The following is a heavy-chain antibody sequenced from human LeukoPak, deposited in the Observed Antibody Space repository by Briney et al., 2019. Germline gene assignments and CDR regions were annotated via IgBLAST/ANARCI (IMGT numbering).Heavy chain of an antibody. V-gene: IGHV3-21*01. CDR3: ARQAPTYYYDISGYHDAFDV. Sequence: SGGSLRLSCAASGFTFSSYSMNWVRQAPGKGLEWVSSIISSSSYIYYADSVKGRFTISRDNAKKSLYLQMNSLIAKDTAVYYCARQAPTYYYDISGYHDAFDVWGQGTMVTVSS. J-gene: IGHJ3*01. CDR2: IISSSSYI. CDR1: GFTFSSYS. D-gene: IGHD3-22*01.